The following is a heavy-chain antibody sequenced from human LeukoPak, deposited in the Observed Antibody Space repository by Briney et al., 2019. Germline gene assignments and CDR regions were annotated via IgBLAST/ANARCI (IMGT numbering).Heavy chain of an antibody. CDR1: GFAFSSYW. CDR2: IKQDGSEK. J-gene: IGHJ3*02. Sequence: PGGSLRLSCAASGFAFSSYWMSWVRQAPGKGLEWVANIKQDGSEKYYVDSVKGRFTISRDNAKNSLYLQMNSLRAEDTAVYYCARDSSYYDFWSGPIDAFDIWGQGTMVTVSS. CDR3: ARDSSYYDFWSGPIDAFDI. D-gene: IGHD3-3*01. V-gene: IGHV3-7*01.